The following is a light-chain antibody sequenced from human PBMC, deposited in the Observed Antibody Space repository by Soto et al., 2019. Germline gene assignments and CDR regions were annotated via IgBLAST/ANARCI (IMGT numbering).Light chain of an antibody. CDR2: GNS. Sequence: QSVLTQPPSGSGAPVQRVTISGTGSSSNIGAGYDVHWYQQLPGTAPKLLIYGNSNRPSGVPDRFSGSKSGTSASLAITGLQAEDEADYYCQAYDSSLSALYVFGTGTKVTVL. CDR3: QAYDSSLSALYV. J-gene: IGLJ1*01. V-gene: IGLV1-40*01. CDR1: SSNIGAGYD.